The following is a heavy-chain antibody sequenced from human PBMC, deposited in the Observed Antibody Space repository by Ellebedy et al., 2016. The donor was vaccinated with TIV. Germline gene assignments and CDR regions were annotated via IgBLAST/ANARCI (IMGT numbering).Heavy chain of an antibody. CDR2: IYHSGSA. D-gene: IGHD3-16*01. V-gene: IGHV4/OR15-8*01. J-gene: IGHJ5*02. CDR1: GGPISTTNW. Sequence: MPSETLSLTCGVSGGPISTTNWWCWVRQAPGKGLEWIGEIYHSGSANYNPSLKSRATLSIDKSKNQFSLKLTSVTAAATAVYFCARGDPSTPIDPWGQGILVTVSS. CDR3: ARGDPSTPIDP.